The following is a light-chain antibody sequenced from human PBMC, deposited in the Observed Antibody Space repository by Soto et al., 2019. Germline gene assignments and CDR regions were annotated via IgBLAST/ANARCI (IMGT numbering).Light chain of an antibody. J-gene: IGKJ5*01. CDR2: GAS. CDR1: QSVSSTY. V-gene: IGKV3-15*01. CDR3: QQYNNWPFT. Sequence: EIVLTQSPGTLSLSPGERAPLSCRARQSVSSTYLAWYQQKPGQAPRLLIYGASSRATGIPARFSGSGSGTDFTLTISSLQSEDFAVYYCQQYNNWPFTFGQGTRLEI.